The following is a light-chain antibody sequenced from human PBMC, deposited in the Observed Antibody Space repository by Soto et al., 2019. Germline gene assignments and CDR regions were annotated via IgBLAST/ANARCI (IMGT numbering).Light chain of an antibody. V-gene: IGLV4-69*01. J-gene: IGLJ1*01. CDR2: LNSDGSH. CDR1: SGHNSYA. CDR3: QTWGTGIHV. Sequence: LVLTQSPSASASLGASVKLTCTLSSGHNSYAIAWHQQQPEKGPRYLMKLNSDGSHSKGDGIPDRFSGSSSGAERYLIISSLQSEDEADYYCQTWGTGIHVFGTGTKLTVL.